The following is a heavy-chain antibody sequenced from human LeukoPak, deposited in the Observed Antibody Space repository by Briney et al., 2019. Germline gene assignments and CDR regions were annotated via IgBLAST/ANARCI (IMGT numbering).Heavy chain of an antibody. CDR2: IIPIFGTA. CDR3: ARDRYDSSGYYYGPDAFDI. D-gene: IGHD3-22*01. CDR1: GGTFSSYA. J-gene: IGHJ3*02. V-gene: IGHV1-69*13. Sequence: ASVKVSCKASGGTFSSYAISWVRQAPGQGLEWMGGIIPIFGTANYAQKFQGRVTITADESTSTTYMELRSLRSDDTAVYYCARDRYDSSGYYYGPDAFDIWGQGTMVTVSS.